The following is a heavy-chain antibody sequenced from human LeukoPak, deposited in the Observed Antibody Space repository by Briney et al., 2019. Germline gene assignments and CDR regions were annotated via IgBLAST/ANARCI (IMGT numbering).Heavy chain of an antibody. V-gene: IGHV3-23*01. CDR2: ISGSGGST. CDR3: AKEKVRGVVPATALDY. D-gene: IGHD2-2*01. J-gene: IGHJ4*02. Sequence: GGSLRLSCAASGFTFSSYSMNWVRQAPGKGLEWVSAISGSGGSTYYADSVKGRFTISRDNSKNTLYLQMNSLRAEDTAVYYCAKEKVRGVVPATALDYWGQGTLVTVSS. CDR1: GFTFSSYS.